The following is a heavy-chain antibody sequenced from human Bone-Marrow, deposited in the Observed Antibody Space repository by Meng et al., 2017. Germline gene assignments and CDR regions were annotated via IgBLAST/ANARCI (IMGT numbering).Heavy chain of an antibody. J-gene: IGHJ4*02. CDR1: GGSFSSYA. CDR2: INPNSGGT. D-gene: IGHD5-12*01. CDR3: AGDLGGYGGYGADY. V-gene: IGHV1-2*06. Sequence: AAVKVSCKDSGGSFSSYAISWVRQAPGQGREWMGRINPNSGGTNYAQKFQGRVTMTRDTSISTAYMELSRLRSDDTAVYYCAGDLGGYGGYGADYWGQGTLVTVSS.